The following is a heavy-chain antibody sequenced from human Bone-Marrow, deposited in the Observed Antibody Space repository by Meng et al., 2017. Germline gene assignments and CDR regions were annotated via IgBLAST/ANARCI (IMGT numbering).Heavy chain of an antibody. D-gene: IGHD6-13*01. V-gene: IGHV4-39*07. CDR1: GGPISSSSYY. J-gene: IGHJ3*02. CDR2: IYYSGST. CDR3: ARSMDFNDGAAAQIGAFDI. Sequence: SETLSLTCTVSGGPISSSSYYWGWIRQPPGKGLEWIGSIYYSGSTYYNPSLKSRVTISVDTSKNQFSLKLSSVTAADTAVYYCARSMDFNDGAAAQIGAFDIWGQGTMVTVSS.